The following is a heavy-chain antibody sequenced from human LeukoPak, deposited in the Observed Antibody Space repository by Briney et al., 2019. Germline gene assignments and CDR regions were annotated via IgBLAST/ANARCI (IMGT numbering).Heavy chain of an antibody. D-gene: IGHD3-22*01. J-gene: IGHJ5*02. CDR2: IYHSGST. Sequence: PSETLSLTCAVSGGSISSGGYSWGWIRQPPGKGLEWIGYIYHSGSTYYNPSLKSRVTISVDGSKNQFSLKLSSVTAADTAVYYCARTAYAYYDSSGYYEEWFDPWGQGTLVTVSS. V-gene: IGHV4-30-2*01. CDR1: GGSISSGGYS. CDR3: ARTAYAYYDSSGYYEEWFDP.